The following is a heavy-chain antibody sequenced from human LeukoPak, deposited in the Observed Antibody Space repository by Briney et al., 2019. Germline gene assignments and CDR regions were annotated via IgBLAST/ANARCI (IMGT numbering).Heavy chain of an antibody. CDR1: GASISTYY. J-gene: IGHJ4*02. CDR3: AKVAMYYYGSETYFFFDD. Sequence: SETLSLTCRVSGASISTYYWSWIRQPVGKGLEWIGQIKTTGSTHYNSSLESRVTMSLDTSKKGFSLNLTSVTAADTAVYYCAKVAMYYYGSETYFFFDDWGQGILVTVSS. CDR2: IKTTGST. V-gene: IGHV4-4*07. D-gene: IGHD3-10*01.